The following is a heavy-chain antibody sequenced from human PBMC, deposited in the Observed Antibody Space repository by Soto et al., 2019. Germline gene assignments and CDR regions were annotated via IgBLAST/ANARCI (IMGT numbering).Heavy chain of an antibody. Sequence: GGSLRLSCAASGFTFSSYAVSWVRQAPGKGLEWVSAISGSGGSTYYADSVKGRFTISRDNSKNTLYLQMNSLRAEDTAVYYCAKDRGLITIFGVVPDYWGQGTLVTVSS. J-gene: IGHJ4*02. CDR2: ISGSGGST. CDR1: GFTFSSYA. CDR3: AKDRGLITIFGVVPDY. V-gene: IGHV3-23*01. D-gene: IGHD3-3*01.